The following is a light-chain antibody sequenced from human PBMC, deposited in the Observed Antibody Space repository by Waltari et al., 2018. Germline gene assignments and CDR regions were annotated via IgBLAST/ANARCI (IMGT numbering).Light chain of an antibody. CDR3: QNHERLPAT. CDR2: AAS. V-gene: IGKV3-20*01. Sequence: EVVLTQSPGPLSLSPGERATLSCRASQSVSRYLAWYQQRPGQAPRLLIYAASNRATGVPDRFSGSGCGTDFSLTISRLEPEDCAVYYCQNHERLPATFGQGTKVEIK. CDR1: QSVSRY. J-gene: IGKJ1*01.